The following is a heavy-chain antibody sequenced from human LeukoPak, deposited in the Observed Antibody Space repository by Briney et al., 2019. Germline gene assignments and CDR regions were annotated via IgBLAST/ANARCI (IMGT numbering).Heavy chain of an antibody. CDR1: GFTFSSYG. CDR2: ISYDGSNK. J-gene: IGHJ4*02. D-gene: IGHD6-25*01. CDR3: ARVGRFMAAKAQGTFDY. Sequence: GGSLRLSCAASGFTFSSYGMHWVRQAPGKGLEWVAVISYDGSNKYYADSVKGRFTISRDNSKNTLYLQMNSLRAEDTAVYYCARVGRFMAAKAQGTFDYWGQGTLVTVSS. V-gene: IGHV3-30*03.